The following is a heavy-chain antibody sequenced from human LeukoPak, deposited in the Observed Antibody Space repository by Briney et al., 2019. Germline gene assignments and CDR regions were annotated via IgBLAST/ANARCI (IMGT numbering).Heavy chain of an antibody. D-gene: IGHD3-9*01. J-gene: IGHJ1*01. CDR3: AREYDILTGLEYFQN. V-gene: IGHV3-74*01. CDR2: INSDGSST. Sequence: GGSLRLSCAASGFTFSSYWMHWVRQAPGKGLVWVSRINSDGSSTSYADSVKGRFTISRDNAKNTLYLQMNSLRAEDTAVYYCAREYDILTGLEYFQNWGQGTLVTVSS. CDR1: GFTFSSYW.